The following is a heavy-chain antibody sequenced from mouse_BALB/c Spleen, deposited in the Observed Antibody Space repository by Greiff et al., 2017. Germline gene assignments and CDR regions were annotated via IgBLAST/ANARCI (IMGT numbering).Heavy chain of an antibody. CDR1: GFNIKDTY. Sequence: VQLQQSGAELVKPGASVKLSCTASGFNIKDTYMHWVKQRPEQGLEWIGRIDPANGNTKYDPKFQGKATITADTSSNTAYLQLSSLTSEDTAVYYCARSGDYDGAWFAYWCQGTLVTVSA. J-gene: IGHJ3*01. CDR3: ARSGDYDGAWFAY. V-gene: IGHV14-3*02. CDR2: IDPANGNT. D-gene: IGHD2-4*01.